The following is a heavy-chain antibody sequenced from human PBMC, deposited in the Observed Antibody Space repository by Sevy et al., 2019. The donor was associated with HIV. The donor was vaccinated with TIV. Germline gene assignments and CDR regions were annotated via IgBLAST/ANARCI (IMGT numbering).Heavy chain of an antibody. CDR2: IRSKAYGGTT. D-gene: IGHD2-15*01. Sequence: GGSLRLSCTASGFTFGDYAMSWVRQAPGKGLEWVGFIRSKAYGGTTENAASVKGRFTISRDDSKSIAYLQMNSLKTEDTAVYYCTRAKTMLQGVYYYYGMDVWGQGTTVTVSS. CDR1: GFTFGDYA. V-gene: IGHV3-49*04. J-gene: IGHJ6*02. CDR3: TRAKTMLQGVYYYYGMDV.